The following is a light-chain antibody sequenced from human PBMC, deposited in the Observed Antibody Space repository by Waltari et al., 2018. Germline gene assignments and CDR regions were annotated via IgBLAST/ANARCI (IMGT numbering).Light chain of an antibody. J-gene: IGKJ1*01. CDR3: QHYETSPRT. V-gene: IGKV3-20*01. CDR2: GSF. CDR1: QSVTSNY. Sequence: EIILTQSPGTLSLSPGERATPPCRANQSVTSNYLAWYQQKPGQAPGLIIYGSFNRDTGIPDRFSGSGSGTDFTLTISRLEPEDFAVYYCQHYETSPRTFGQGTKVEL.